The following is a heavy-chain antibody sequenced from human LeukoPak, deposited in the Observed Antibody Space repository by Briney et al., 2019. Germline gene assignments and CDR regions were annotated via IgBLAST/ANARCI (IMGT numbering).Heavy chain of an antibody. V-gene: IGHV4-59*01. J-gene: IGHJ4*02. Sequence: SETLSLTCTVSGGSISSYYWSWIRQPPGKGLEWIGYIYYSGSTNYNPSLKSRVTISVDASKNQFSLKLSSVTAADTAVYYCARGRYDSSGYHFDYWGQGTLVTVSS. CDR1: GGSISSYY. CDR3: ARGRYDSSGYHFDY. CDR2: IYYSGST. D-gene: IGHD3-22*01.